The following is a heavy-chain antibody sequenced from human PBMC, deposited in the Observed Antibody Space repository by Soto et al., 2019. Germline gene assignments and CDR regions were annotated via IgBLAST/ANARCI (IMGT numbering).Heavy chain of an antibody. Sequence: GGSLRLSCAASGFTFSNYNMNWVRQAPGKGLEWVSYISSISSTKYYADSVKGRFTISRDNAKNSLYLQMNSLRAEDTAVYYCAREAVAGTLNWFDPWGQGTLVTVSS. CDR3: AREAVAGTLNWFDP. CDR1: GFTFSNYN. V-gene: IGHV3-48*01. CDR2: ISSISSTK. J-gene: IGHJ5*02. D-gene: IGHD6-19*01.